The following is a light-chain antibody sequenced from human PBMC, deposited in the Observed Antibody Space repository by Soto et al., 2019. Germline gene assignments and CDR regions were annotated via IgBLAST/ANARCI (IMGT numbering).Light chain of an antibody. CDR1: SSDVGGYNY. CDR2: EVS. CDR3: SSYTSSSTPRYV. Sequence: QSVLAQPASVSGSPGQSITISCTVTSSDVGGYNYVSWYQQHPGKAPKLMIYEVSNRPSGVSNRFSGSKSGNTASLTISGLQAEDEADYYCSSYTSSSTPRYVFGTGTKVTV. J-gene: IGLJ1*01. V-gene: IGLV2-14*01.